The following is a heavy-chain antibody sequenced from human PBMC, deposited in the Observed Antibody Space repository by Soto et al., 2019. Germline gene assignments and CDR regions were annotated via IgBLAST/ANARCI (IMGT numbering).Heavy chain of an antibody. J-gene: IGHJ4*02. V-gene: IGHV4-39*01. CDR2: MHHTGTT. D-gene: IGHD3-9*01. CDR1: DYSITSHSYY. CDR3: ARVLSEQRSPYFVGFVF. Sequence: PSETLSLTCTVTDYSITSHSYYWGWIRQSPGREMQWIGTMHHTGTTSYNPSLQSRATIAIDASKNQMFLKLISVTAADTAVYDCARVLSEQRSPYFVGFVFSGQGPQLTVP.